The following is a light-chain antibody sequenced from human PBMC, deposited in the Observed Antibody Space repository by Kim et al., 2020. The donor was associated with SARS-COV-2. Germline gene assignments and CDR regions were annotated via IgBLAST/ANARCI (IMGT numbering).Light chain of an antibody. CDR3: NSRDSNDNVV. CDR1: SLRSDY. J-gene: IGLJ2*01. Sequence: VALGQTVRITCQGDSLRSDYAAWYQQKPGQAPIVVIYGKDNRPSGIPDRFSGSISGNTASLTITGTQAGDEADYYCNSRDSNDNVVFGGGTQLTVL. V-gene: IGLV3-19*01. CDR2: GKD.